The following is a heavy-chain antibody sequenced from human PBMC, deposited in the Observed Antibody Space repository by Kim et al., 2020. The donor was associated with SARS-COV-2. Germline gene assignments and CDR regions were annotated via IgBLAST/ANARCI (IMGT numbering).Heavy chain of an antibody. V-gene: IGHV3-30*01. CDR3: ARDLRGYSYGLFDY. Sequence: ADSVKGRFTISRDNSKNTLYLQMNSLRAEDTAVYYCARDLRGYSYGLFDYWGQGTLVTVSS. J-gene: IGHJ4*02. D-gene: IGHD5-18*01.